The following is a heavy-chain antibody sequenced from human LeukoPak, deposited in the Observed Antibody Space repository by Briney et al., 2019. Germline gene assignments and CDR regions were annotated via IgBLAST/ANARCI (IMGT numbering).Heavy chain of an antibody. V-gene: IGHV3-21*01. J-gene: IGHJ4*02. CDR2: ISSGSSYI. D-gene: IGHD3-10*01. CDR3: ARLSEMFRGPQVIYYFDY. CDR1: GFTFSSHS. Sequence: GGSLRLSCAASGFTFSSHSMNWVRQAPGKGLEWVSSISSGSSYIYYADSVKGRFTISRDYARNSLYLQLSSLRAEDTAVYYCARLSEMFRGPQVIYYFDYWGQGTLVTVSS.